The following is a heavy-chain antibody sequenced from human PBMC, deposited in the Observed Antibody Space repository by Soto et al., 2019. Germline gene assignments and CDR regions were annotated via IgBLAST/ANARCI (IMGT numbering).Heavy chain of an antibody. Sequence: ASVKVSCKASGYTFTGYYIHWVRQAPGQGLEWMGWINPDSGGTNYAQKFQGWVTMTRDTSISTAYMELSRLRSDDTAVYYCAKPLCSGEPSFNSGGQEPRVTVSS. J-gene: IGHJ4*02. V-gene: IGHV1-2*04. CDR2: INPDSGGT. CDR1: GYTFTGYY. CDR3: AKPLCSGEPSFNS. D-gene: IGHD3-10*01.